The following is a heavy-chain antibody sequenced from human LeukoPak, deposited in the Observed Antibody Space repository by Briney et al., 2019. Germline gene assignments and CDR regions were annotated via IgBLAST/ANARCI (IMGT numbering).Heavy chain of an antibody. J-gene: IGHJ4*02. D-gene: IGHD3-9*01. CDR1: GYSFTAYY. Sequence: ASVKVSCKASGYSFTAYYMHWVRQAPGQGLEWMGWINPNSGGTNYAQKFQGRVTMTRNTSITTAYMEMSRLRSDDTALYYCARSPHILTGENFDYWGQGTLVTVSS. V-gene: IGHV1-2*02. CDR2: INPNSGGT. CDR3: ARSPHILTGENFDY.